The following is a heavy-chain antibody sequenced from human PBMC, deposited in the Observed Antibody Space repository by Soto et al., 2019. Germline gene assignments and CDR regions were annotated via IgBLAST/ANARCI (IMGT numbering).Heavy chain of an antibody. D-gene: IGHD3-3*01. Sequence: ASVKVSCKASGYTFTGYYMHWVRQAPGQGLEWMGWINPNSGGTNYAQKFQGRVTMTRDTSISTAYMELSRLRSDDTAVYYCAGHGGVLRFLEWYTPPYYYYGMDVWGQGTKVTVYS. CDR3: AGHGGVLRFLEWYTPPYYYYGMDV. CDR1: GYTFTGYY. CDR2: INPNSGGT. J-gene: IGHJ6*02. V-gene: IGHV1-2*02.